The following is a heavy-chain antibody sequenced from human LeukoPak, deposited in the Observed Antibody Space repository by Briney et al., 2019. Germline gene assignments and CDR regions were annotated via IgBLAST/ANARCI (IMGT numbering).Heavy chain of an antibody. J-gene: IGHJ4*02. CDR1: GFTFSSYS. CDR2: ITSSSSSI. Sequence: GGPLRLSCAASGFTFSSYSLNWVRQAPGKGLEWVSYITSSSSSIYYADSVKGRFTISRDNAKNSLYLQMNSLRAEDTAMYYCARDYCSGGRCYSVDYWGQGTLVTVSS. CDR3: ARDYCSGGRCYSVDY. V-gene: IGHV3-48*04. D-gene: IGHD2-15*01.